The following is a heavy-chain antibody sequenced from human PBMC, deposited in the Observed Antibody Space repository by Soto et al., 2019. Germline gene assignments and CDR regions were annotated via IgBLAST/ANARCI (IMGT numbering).Heavy chain of an antibody. Sequence: EVQLVESGGGFVQPGGSLRLSCVASRFSFTNAWMSWVRQAPGKVPEWVGRIKSNTDGGTAAYAAHVKGRFTISRDDSQNTPYLHMDSLTTEDTALYHCSTYIWIYGLDIWGQGTIVTVSS. J-gene: IGHJ6*02. CDR3: STYIWIYGLDI. D-gene: IGHD3-3*01. V-gene: IGHV3-15*01. CDR2: IKSNTDGGTA. CDR1: RFSFTNAW.